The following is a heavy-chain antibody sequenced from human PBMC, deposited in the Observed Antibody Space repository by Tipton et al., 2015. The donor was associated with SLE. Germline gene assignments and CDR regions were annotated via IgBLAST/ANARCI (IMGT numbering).Heavy chain of an antibody. CDR1: GDYIRSYS. D-gene: IGHD6-6*01. V-gene: IGHV4-4*07. CDR3: ASAAYSSSSDGFDV. Sequence: TLSLTCTASGDYIRSYSWSWIRQPAGKGLEWIGRMYTSGATNYNPSLTSRVSMSVDTSKKQFSLNLSLVTAADTAVYYCASAAYSSSSDGFDVWGQGTMVTVTS. J-gene: IGHJ3*01. CDR2: MYTSGAT.